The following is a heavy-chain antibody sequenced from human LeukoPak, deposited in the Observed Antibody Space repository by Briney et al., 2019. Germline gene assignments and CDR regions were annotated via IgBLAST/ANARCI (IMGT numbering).Heavy chain of an antibody. CDR1: GYTFTDYY. CDR2: INPNSGGT. Sequence: GASVKVSCKASGYTFTDYYIHWVRQAPGQGLEWMGWINPNSGGTNYAQTGRFTMTRDTSISTAYIELSSLTSADTAVYYCARNWTFDCWGQGTLVTVSS. CDR3: ARNWTFDC. D-gene: IGHD1-1*01. V-gene: IGHV1-2*02. J-gene: IGHJ4*02.